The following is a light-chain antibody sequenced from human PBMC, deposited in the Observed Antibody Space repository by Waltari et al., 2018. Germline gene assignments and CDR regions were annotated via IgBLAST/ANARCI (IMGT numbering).Light chain of an antibody. CDR1: SNDVGSYNI. J-gene: IGLJ1*01. CDR3: CSYAGVTTFYV. V-gene: IGLV2-23*02. CDR2: EVN. Sequence: QSALTQPASVSGSPGQSITISCTGTSNDVGSYNIVSWYQQRPGKAPKFIIYEVNRRPSGLSSRFSGSKSGNTASLTISGLQAEDEADYFCCSYAGVTTFYVFGTGTRVTVL.